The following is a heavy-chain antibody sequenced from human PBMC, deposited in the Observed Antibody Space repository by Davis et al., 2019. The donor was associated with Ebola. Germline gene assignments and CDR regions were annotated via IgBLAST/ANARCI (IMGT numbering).Heavy chain of an antibody. CDR1: GGSISGSSYY. V-gene: IGHV4-39*07. D-gene: IGHD2-2*01. J-gene: IGHJ4*02. CDR2: IYYSGST. CDR3: ARGRGYCSSTSCYSDFDY. Sequence: PSETLSLTCTVSGGSISGSSYYWGWIRQPPGKGLEWIGSIYYSGSTYYNPSLKSRVTISVDTSKNQFSLKLSSVTAADTAVYYCARGRGYCSSTSCYSDFDYWGQGTLVTVSS.